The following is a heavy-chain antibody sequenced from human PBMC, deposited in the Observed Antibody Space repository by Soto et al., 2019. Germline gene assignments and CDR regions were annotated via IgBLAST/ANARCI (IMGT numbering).Heavy chain of an antibody. CDR1: GFTFSNYG. D-gene: IGHD2-15*01. CDR2: IWSDGSRT. J-gene: IGHJ3*02. CDR3: ARDDIGDPNALDI. Sequence: QVQLVESGGGVVQPGGSLRLSCAGSGFTFSNYGMHWVRQAPGEGLEWVAVIWSDGSRTVYANSVKGRFIISRDNSRNTLYLQMNTLTAEDTAVYYCARDDIGDPNALDIWGQGTLVTVSS. V-gene: IGHV3-33*08.